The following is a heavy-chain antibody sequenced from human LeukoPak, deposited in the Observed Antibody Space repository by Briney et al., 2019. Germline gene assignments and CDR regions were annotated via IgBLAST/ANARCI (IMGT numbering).Heavy chain of an antibody. Sequence: SQTLPLTCTVSGGSISSGGYYWSWIRQHPGKGLEWIGYIYSSRSTYYNPSLKSRVTISVDTSKSQFSLNLSSVTAADTAVYYCARSVEVRGPHPLDPWGQGTLVTVSS. J-gene: IGHJ5*02. CDR1: GGSISSGGYY. CDR3: ARSVEVRGPHPLDP. CDR2: IYSSRST. D-gene: IGHD3-10*01. V-gene: IGHV4-31*03.